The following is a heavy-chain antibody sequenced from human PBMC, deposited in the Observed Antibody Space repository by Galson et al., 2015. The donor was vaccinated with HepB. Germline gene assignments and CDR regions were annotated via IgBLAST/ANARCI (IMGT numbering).Heavy chain of an antibody. Sequence: SLRISCAASGFSFTRYAMTWVRQAPGKGLEWVSSITSSGGNSYYTDSVKGRFTVSRDNSKNTLLLQLNSLRAEDTAMYFCANDGIMVANNPYHFHYWGQGTLVTVSS. J-gene: IGHJ4*02. CDR3: ANDGIMVANNPYHFHY. V-gene: IGHV3-23*01. D-gene: IGHD2-15*01. CDR1: GFSFTRYA. CDR2: ITSSGGNS.